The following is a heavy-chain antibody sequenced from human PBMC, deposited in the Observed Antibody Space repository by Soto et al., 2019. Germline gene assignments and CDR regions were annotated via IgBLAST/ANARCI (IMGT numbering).Heavy chain of an antibody. V-gene: IGHV3-48*02. Sequence: GGSLRLSCAASGFSFSTSTMNWVRQAPGKGLEWVSYISSGSTTIYYADSVKGRFTISRDNGKNSLYLQMNSLRDEDTAVYYCARVRRNDASDYYGMDVWGQGTTVTVSS. CDR2: ISSGSTTI. D-gene: IGHD1-1*01. CDR3: ARVRRNDASDYYGMDV. J-gene: IGHJ6*02. CDR1: GFSFSTST.